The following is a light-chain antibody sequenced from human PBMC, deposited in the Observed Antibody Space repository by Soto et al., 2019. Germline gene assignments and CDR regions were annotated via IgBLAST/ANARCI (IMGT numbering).Light chain of an antibody. CDR2: GAS. CDR3: QQYGSSGT. CDR1: QSVSNNY. V-gene: IGKV3-20*01. J-gene: IGKJ1*01. Sequence: EIVLTQSPATLSLSPGERATLSCRASQSVSNNYLAWYQQKPGQAPRLLIYGASTRATGIPDRFSGSGSGTDFTFTISRLEPEDFAVYYCQQYGSSGTFGQGTKVDIK.